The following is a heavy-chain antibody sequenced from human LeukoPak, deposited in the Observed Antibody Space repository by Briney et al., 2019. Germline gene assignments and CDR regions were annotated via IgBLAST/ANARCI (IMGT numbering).Heavy chain of an antibody. D-gene: IGHD2-21*02. J-gene: IGHJ4*02. CDR2: ISYDGSNK. V-gene: IGHV3-30*18. CDR3: AKGMGPYCDGDCSSRIFDF. Sequence: PGRPLRLSCAASGFTFNSYGMHWVRQAPGKGLEWVAVISYDGSNKYYADSVKGRFTISRDNSKNTLYLQMNTLRAEDTAVYYCAKGMGPYCDGDCSSRIFDFWGQGTLVTVSS. CDR1: GFTFNSYG.